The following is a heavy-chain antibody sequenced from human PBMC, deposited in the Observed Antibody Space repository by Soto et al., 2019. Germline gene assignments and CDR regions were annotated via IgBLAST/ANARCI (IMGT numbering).Heavy chain of an antibody. V-gene: IGHV5-51*01. D-gene: IGHD6-13*01. CDR1: GYNFRHYY. Sequence: GESLKISCQGSGYNFRHYYIAWVRQMPGRGLEWVGLIYPGDSDTRYNPSVQGQVTISVDRSTDTAYLQWNRLKASDSGTYYCAKQRKVKKAVGQMSFDSWGQGTLVTAPQ. CDR3: AKQRKVKKAVGQMSFDS. J-gene: IGHJ4*02. CDR2: IYPGDSDT.